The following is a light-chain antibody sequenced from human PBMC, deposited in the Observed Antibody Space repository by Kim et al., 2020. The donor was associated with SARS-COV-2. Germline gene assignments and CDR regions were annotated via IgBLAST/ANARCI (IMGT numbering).Light chain of an antibody. J-gene: IGKJ5*01. CDR1: QSVSSF. CDR3: QQRVNWIT. Sequence: EIVLTQSPATLSLSPGDRATLSCRASQSVSSFLAWYQHKPGQAPRLLIYDASRRATGIPARFSGSGSGTDFTLTISRLEPADFAVYYCQQRVNWITFGQGTRLEIK. V-gene: IGKV3-11*01. CDR2: DAS.